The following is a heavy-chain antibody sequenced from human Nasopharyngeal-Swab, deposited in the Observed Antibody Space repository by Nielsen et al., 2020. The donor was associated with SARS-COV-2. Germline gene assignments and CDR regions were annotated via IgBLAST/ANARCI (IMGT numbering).Heavy chain of an antibody. D-gene: IGHD3-3*01. CDR2: ISWNGGSV. V-gene: IGHV3-9*01. J-gene: IGHJ4*02. CDR3: ATLGDFWSGYSPDY. CDR1: GFAFDDYA. Sequence: SLKISCAASGFAFDDYAMHWVRQAPGKGLEWVSSISWNGGSVGHADSVQGRFTISRDNAKNSLYLQMNSLRAEDTALYYCATLGDFWSGYSPDYWGQGTLVTVSS.